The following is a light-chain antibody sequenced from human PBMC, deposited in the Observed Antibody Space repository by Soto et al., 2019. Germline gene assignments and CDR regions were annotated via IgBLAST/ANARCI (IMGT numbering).Light chain of an antibody. Sequence: EIVLTQSPGTLSLSPGERATLSCRASQSVSSHYLAWYQQKPGQAPRLLIYGASTRATGIPDRFSGSGSGTDFTLTITRLEPEDFAVYSCQQYGSSPTVGGGTKVEIK. CDR2: GAS. J-gene: IGKJ4*01. V-gene: IGKV3-20*01. CDR3: QQYGSSPT. CDR1: QSVSSHY.